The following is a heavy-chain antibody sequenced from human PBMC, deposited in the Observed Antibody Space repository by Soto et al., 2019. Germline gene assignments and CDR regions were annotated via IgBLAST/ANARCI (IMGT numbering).Heavy chain of an antibody. CDR3: AKGVRYSSGCASPCGY. Sequence: QVQLVESGGGVVQPGRSLRLSCAASGFTFSSYGMHWVRQAPGKGLEWVAVISYDGSNKYYADSVKGRFTISRDNSKKTLYLQMNSLRAEDTAVYYCAKGVRYSSGCASPCGYWGQGTLVTVSS. D-gene: IGHD6-19*01. CDR2: ISYDGSNK. CDR1: GFTFSSYG. V-gene: IGHV3-30*18. J-gene: IGHJ4*02.